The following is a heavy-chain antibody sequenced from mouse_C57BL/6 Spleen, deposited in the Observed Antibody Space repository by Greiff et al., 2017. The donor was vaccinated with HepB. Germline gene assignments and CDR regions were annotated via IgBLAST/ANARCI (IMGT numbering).Heavy chain of an antibody. J-gene: IGHJ2*01. V-gene: IGHV2-2*01. D-gene: IGHD3-3*01. CDR2: IWSGGST. Sequence: QVQLQQSGPGLVQPSQSLSITCTVSGFSLTSYGVHWVRQSPGKGLEWLGVIWSGGSTDYNAAFISRLSISKDNSKSQVFFKMNSLQADDTAIYYCARGRGLDYWGQGTTLTVSS. CDR3: ARGRGLDY. CDR1: GFSLTSYG.